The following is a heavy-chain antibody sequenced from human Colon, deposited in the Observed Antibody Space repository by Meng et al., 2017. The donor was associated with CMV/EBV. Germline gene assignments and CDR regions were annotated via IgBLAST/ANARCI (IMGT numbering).Heavy chain of an antibody. CDR2: INHSGST. J-gene: IGHJ4*02. V-gene: IGHV4-34*01. Sequence: ESLKISCAVYGGSFSGYYWSWIRQPPGKGLEWIGEINHSGSTNYNPSLKSRVAISVYTSKNQFSLKLSSVTAADTAVYYCASRAEFVDTALNFRGQGTLVTVSS. CDR1: GGSFSGYY. D-gene: IGHD5-18*01. CDR3: ASRAEFVDTALNF.